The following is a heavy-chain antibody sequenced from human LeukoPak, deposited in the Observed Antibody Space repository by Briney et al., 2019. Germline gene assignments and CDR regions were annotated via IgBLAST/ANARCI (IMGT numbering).Heavy chain of an antibody. V-gene: IGHV3-21*01. CDR2: ISTSSDYI. CDR1: GFTFSSYS. Sequence: GGSLRLSCAASGFTFSSYSMNWVRQAPGKGLEWVSSISTSSDYIYYADSVKGRFTISRDNAKNSLYLHMSSLRAEDTAVYYCARLAGAGSSGFDYWGQGTLVTVSS. D-gene: IGHD1-26*01. J-gene: IGHJ4*02. CDR3: ARLAGAGSSGFDY.